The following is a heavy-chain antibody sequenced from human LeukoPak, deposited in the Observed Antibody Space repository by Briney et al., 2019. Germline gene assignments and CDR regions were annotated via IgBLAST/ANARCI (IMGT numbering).Heavy chain of an antibody. CDR3: ARVPSGYYYDSSGYS. D-gene: IGHD3-22*01. Sequence: KPGGSLRLSCAASGFTFSSYSMNWVRQAPGKGLEWVSSISSSSSYIYYADSVKGRFTISRDNAKNSLYLQMNSLRAEDTAVYYCARVPSGYYYDSSGYSWGQGTLVTVSS. V-gene: IGHV3-21*01. J-gene: IGHJ4*02. CDR1: GFTFSSYS. CDR2: ISSSSSYI.